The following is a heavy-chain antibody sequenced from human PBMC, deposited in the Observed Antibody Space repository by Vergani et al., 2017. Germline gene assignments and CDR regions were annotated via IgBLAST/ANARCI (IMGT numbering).Heavy chain of an antibody. CDR3: AKDASGWSPFDY. CDR2: ISGSGGST. D-gene: IGHD6-19*01. CDR1: GFTFSSYA. J-gene: IGHJ4*02. Sequence: AASGFTFSSYAMSWVRQAPGKGLEWVSAISGSGGSTYYADSVKGRFPISRDNSKNTLYLQMNSLRAEDTAVYYCAKDASGWSPFDYWGQGTLVTVSS. V-gene: IGHV3-23*01.